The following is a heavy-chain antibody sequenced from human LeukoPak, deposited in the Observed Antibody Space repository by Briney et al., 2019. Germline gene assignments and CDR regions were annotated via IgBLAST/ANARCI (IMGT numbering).Heavy chain of an antibody. V-gene: IGHV1-2*02. CDR3: ARSMAGTVDY. CDR1: GYTFTSYD. J-gene: IGHJ4*02. CDR2: INPNSGGT. Sequence: GASVKVSCKASGYTFTSYDINWVRQATGQGLEWMGWINPNSGGTNYAQKFQGRVTMTRDTSISTAYMELSRLRSDDTAVYYCARSMAGTVDYWGQGTLVTVSS. D-gene: IGHD6-19*01.